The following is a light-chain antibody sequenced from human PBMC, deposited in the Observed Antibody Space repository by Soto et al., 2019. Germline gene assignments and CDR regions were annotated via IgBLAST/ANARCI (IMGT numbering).Light chain of an antibody. J-gene: IGLJ1*01. CDR1: SSNIGGYNY. V-gene: IGLV2-14*01. Sequence: QSVLTQPPSVSGSPGQSITISCTGTSSNIGGYNYVSWYQQHPGKAPKLMIYDVSNRPSGVSNRFSGSKSGNTASLTTSGLQAEDEADYYCSSYTSSSTFPYVFGTGTKVTVL. CDR3: SSYTSSSTFPYV. CDR2: DVS.